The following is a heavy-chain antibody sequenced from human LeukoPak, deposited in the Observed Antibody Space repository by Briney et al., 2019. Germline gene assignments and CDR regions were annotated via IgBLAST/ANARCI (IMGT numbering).Heavy chain of an antibody. D-gene: IGHD1/OR15-1a*01. Sequence: GGSLRLSCAASGXTFSAYYMHWVRQAPGKGLEWVALVSNDGGIKYYGASVRGRFTISRDNPENTLYLQMNSLRADDTAVYYCAKGGEQKTFRCGMDSWGQGTLVTVSS. CDR2: VSNDGGIK. CDR1: GXTFSAYY. V-gene: IGHV3-30*18. CDR3: AKGGEQKTFRCGMDS. J-gene: IGHJ4*02.